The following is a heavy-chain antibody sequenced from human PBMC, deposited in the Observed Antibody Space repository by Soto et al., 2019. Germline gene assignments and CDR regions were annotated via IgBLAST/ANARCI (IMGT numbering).Heavy chain of an antibody. D-gene: IGHD3-10*01. V-gene: IGHV4-31*03. CDR2: SYYSGST. Sequence: QVLLQESGPGLVKPSETLSLICLVSGDSITTGGYSWSWIRQHPGKGLVWIGNSYYSGSTSYNPSLKSRLTLSVCPSNNQFSLKLTAVTAADTAVYYLARDSGEQRVFDFWGQGTLVTVSS. CDR3: ARDSGEQRVFDF. J-gene: IGHJ4*02. CDR1: GDSITTGGYS.